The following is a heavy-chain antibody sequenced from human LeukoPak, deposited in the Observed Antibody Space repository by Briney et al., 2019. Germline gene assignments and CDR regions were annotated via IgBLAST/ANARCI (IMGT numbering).Heavy chain of an antibody. V-gene: IGHV3-30-3*01. D-gene: IGHD6-13*01. CDR1: GFTFSSYA. J-gene: IGHJ4*02. CDR2: ISYDGSNK. Sequence: QPGGSLRLSCAASGFTFSSYAMHWVRQAPGKGLEWVAVISYDGSNKYYADSVKGRFTISRDNSKNTLYLQMNSLRAEDTAVYYCARDMGYSSSWYLGYWGQGTLVTVSS. CDR3: ARDMGYSSSWYLGY.